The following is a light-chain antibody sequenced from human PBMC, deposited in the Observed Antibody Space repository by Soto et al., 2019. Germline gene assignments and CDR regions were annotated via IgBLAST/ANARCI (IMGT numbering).Light chain of an antibody. V-gene: IGKV3-20*01. CDR1: QSVSSNY. CDR3: QQYDISPWT. Sequence: ESVLTQSPGTLSLSPGERATLSCRASQSVSSNYLAWYQQKPGQAPRLVMSGASNRAAGIPDGFDGGGSGTDFTLTISRLEPEDFAVYYCQQYDISPWTFGQGTKVEIK. CDR2: GAS. J-gene: IGKJ1*01.